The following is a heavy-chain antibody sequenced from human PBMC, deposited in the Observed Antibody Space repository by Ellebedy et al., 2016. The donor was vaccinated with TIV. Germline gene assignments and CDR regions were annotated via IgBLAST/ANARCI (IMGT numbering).Heavy chain of an antibody. V-gene: IGHV1-2*02. CDR2: INPKTGDI. Sequence: AASVKVSCKASGYTFTGYYMHWVRQAPGQGLEWMGWINPKTGDIHYVQRFQGRVTMTRDTSITTVYMELDRLTSDDTAVYYCARDRMGSYEYWGQGTRVTVSS. CDR1: GYTFTGYY. CDR3: ARDRMGSYEY. J-gene: IGHJ4*02. D-gene: IGHD3-10*01.